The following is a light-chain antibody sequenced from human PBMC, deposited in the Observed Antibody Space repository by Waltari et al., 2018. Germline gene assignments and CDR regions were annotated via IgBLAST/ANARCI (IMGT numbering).Light chain of an antibody. Sequence: DIQMTQSPSSLSASVVDRVTITCRASQSISSYLHWYQQKPGKAPKLLIYAASSLQSGVPSRFSGSGSGTDFTLTISSLQPEDFATYYCQQSYSTPGTFGQGTRLEIK. J-gene: IGKJ5*01. CDR1: QSISSY. CDR3: QQSYSTPGT. CDR2: AAS. V-gene: IGKV1-39*01.